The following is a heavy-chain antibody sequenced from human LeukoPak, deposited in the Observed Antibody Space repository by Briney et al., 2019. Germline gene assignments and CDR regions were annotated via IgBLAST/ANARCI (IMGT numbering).Heavy chain of an antibody. J-gene: IGHJ4*02. CDR3: ARDRCTNGVCYLLEG. Sequence: ASVKVSCKASGYTFTSYYMHWVRQAPGQGLEWMGIINPSGGSTSYAQKFQGRVTMTRDTSTSTVYMELSSLRSEDTAVYYCARDRCTNGVCYLLEGWGQGTLVTVSS. CDR2: INPSGGST. V-gene: IGHV1-46*01. D-gene: IGHD2-8*01. CDR1: GYTFTSYY.